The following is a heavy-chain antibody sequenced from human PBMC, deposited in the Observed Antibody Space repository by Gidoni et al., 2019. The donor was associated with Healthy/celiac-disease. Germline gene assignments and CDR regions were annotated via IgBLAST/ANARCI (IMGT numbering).Heavy chain of an antibody. CDR3: ATAGSYGQLCCYMDV. Sequence: QVQRVQSGAEVKKPGASVKVSCKVSGYTLTELSMHWVRPAPGKGLEWMGGFDPEDGETIYAQKFQGRVTMTEDTSTDTAYMELSSLRSEDTAVYYCATAGSYGQLCCYMDVWGKGTTVTVSS. J-gene: IGHJ6*03. CDR2: FDPEDGET. V-gene: IGHV1-24*01. CDR1: GYTLTELS. D-gene: IGHD1-26*01.